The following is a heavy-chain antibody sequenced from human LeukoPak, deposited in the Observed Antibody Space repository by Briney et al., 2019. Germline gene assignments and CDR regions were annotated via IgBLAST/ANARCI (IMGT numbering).Heavy chain of an antibody. CDR3: ARDLSYSGIDY. Sequence: PGRSLRLSCAASGFTLSNYGMHWVRQAPGKGLEWVAVIRYDGTNKYYADSVRGRFTISRDNSKNTLFLQMNSLRADDTAVYYCARDLSYSGIDYWGQGTLVTVSS. CDR1: GFTLSNYG. CDR2: IRYDGTNK. D-gene: IGHD1-26*01. J-gene: IGHJ4*02. V-gene: IGHV3-33*01.